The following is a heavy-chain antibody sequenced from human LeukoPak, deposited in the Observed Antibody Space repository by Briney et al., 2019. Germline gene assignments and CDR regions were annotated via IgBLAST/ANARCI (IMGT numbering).Heavy chain of an antibody. J-gene: IGHJ4*02. Sequence: SETLSFTGTVSGGSISSYYWSWIRKPPGKGLKWIGYIYYTGSTNYNPSLKSRVTISVDTSKNQFSLKLRSVTAADMAVYYCARARDGYNYLGYWGQGTLVTVSS. CDR3: ARARDGYNYLGY. D-gene: IGHD5-24*01. V-gene: IGHV4-59*01. CDR2: IYYTGST. CDR1: GGSISSYY.